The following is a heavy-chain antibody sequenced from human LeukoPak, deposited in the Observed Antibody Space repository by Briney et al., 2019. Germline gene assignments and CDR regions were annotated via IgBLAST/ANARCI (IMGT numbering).Heavy chain of an antibody. D-gene: IGHD3-22*01. CDR3: ARVKITMIVVVITTDAFDI. Sequence: GGSLGLSCAASGFTFSDYYMSWIRQAPGKGLEWVSYISSSGSTIYYADSVKGRFTISRDNAKNSLYLQMNSLRAEDTAVYYCARVKITMIVVVITTDAFDIWGQGTMVTVSS. V-gene: IGHV3-11*04. CDR2: ISSSGSTI. J-gene: IGHJ3*02. CDR1: GFTFSDYY.